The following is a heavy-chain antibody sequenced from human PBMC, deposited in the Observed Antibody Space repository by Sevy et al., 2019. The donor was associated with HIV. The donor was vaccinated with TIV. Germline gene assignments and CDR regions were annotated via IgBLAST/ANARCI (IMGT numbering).Heavy chain of an antibody. CDR1: GNSLSSDDYY. CDR2: FFHSDSP. V-gene: IGHV4-30-4*08. Sequence: SETLSLTCSVSGNSLSSDDYYWSWVRQPPGKGLEWIAYFFHSDSPKYRPSLKSRLTISIDTSKNLFSLKVTSVTAADSAVYYCARSPNVDSAPFDYWGQGTPVTVSS. J-gene: IGHJ4*02. CDR3: ARSPNVDSAPFDY. D-gene: IGHD5-18*01.